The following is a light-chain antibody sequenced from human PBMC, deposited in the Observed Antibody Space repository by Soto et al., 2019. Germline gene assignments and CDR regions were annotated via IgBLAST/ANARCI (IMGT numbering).Light chain of an antibody. CDR1: SSDVGAYNY. CDR2: DVN. J-gene: IGLJ1*01. Sequence: QSVLTQPASVSGSPGQSITISCTGTSSDVGAYNYVAWYQHHPGKVTKLMIYDVNNRPSGVSGRFSGSKSGNTASLTISGLQAEDEADYYCSSYTSSRTLVFGSGTKVTVL. V-gene: IGLV2-14*03. CDR3: SSYTSSRTLV.